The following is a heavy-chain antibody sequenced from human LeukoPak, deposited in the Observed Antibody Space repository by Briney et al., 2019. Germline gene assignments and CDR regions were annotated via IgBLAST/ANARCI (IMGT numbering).Heavy chain of an antibody. D-gene: IGHD6-6*01. J-gene: IGHJ5*02. CDR3: ARPAAPFAWFDP. CDR1: GGSISSSSYY. Sequence: SETLSLTCTVSGGSISSSSYYWGWIRQPPGKGLEWIGSIFYSGSTYYNPSLKSRVTISVDTSKNQFSLKLSSVTAADTAVYYCARPAAPFAWFDPWGQGTLVTVSS. V-gene: IGHV4-39*01. CDR2: IFYSGST.